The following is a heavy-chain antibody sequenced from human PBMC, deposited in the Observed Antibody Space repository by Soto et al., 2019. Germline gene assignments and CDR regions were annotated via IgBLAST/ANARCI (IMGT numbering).Heavy chain of an antibody. CDR3: ATAEVDY. J-gene: IGHJ4*02. CDR1: GFTFANSW. CDR2: VTGDGHTI. V-gene: IGHV3-74*01. Sequence: GASLRLSCAASGFTFANSWMHWIRQPPGKGPEWVSRVTGDGHTIQYADSVKGRFTVSRDNAKNTLYLQMNSPRAEDTAVYYCATAEVDYWGPGTLVTVSS.